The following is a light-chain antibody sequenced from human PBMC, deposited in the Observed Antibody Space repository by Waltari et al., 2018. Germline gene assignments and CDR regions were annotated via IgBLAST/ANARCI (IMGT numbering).Light chain of an antibody. CDR1: QSVSSSY. J-gene: IGKJ1*01. CDR3: QQYGSSSWT. CDR2: GAS. Sequence: EIVLTQSPGPLSLSPGERATLSCRASQSVSSSYLAWYQQKPGQAPRLLIYGASSRATGIPDRFSGSGSGTDFTLTISRLEPEDFAVYDCQQYGSSSWTFGQGTKVEIK. V-gene: IGKV3-20*01.